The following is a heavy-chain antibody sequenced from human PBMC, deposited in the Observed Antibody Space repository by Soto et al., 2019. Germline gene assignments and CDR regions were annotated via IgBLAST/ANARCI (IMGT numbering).Heavy chain of an antibody. CDR1: GYSFTRYW. J-gene: IGHJ4*02. D-gene: IGHD6-19*01. CDR3: ARQGTGWYSDY. CDR2: IYLGDSDT. V-gene: IGHV5-51*01. Sequence: LGESLKISCKGSGYSFTRYWIGWVRQMPGKGLEWMGIIYLGDSDTRYSPSFEGQVTISADKSISTAYLQWSSLRASDTAMYYCARQGTGWYSDYWGQGTLVTVSS.